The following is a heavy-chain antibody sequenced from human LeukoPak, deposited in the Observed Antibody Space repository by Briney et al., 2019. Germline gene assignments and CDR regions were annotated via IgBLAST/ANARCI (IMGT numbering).Heavy chain of an antibody. CDR3: AKGRSLVTGEIDY. J-gene: IGHJ4*02. V-gene: IGHV3-23*01. D-gene: IGHD7-27*01. CDR1: GFTFSNYA. CDR2: ISYIGGST. Sequence: GGSLRLSCVAAGFTFSNYAVSWVRQAPGKGLGWVSSISYIGGSTYYADSVKGRFTISRDNSKNTLYLQMNSLRAEDTAVYYCAKGRSLVTGEIDYSGQGTLVTVSS.